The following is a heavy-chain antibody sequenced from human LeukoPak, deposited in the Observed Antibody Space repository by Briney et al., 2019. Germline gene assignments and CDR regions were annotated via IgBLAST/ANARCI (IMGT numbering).Heavy chain of an antibody. Sequence: SETLSLTCTVSGYSISSGYYWGWIHQPPGKGLEWIGEINRGGSTNYSPSLKSRVTISVDTSKNRFSLKLSSVTAADTAVYYCARDRYSGYDGFGAFDIWGQGTMVTVSS. CDR3: ARDRYSGYDGFGAFDI. J-gene: IGHJ3*02. CDR1: GYSISSGYY. CDR2: INRGGST. D-gene: IGHD5-12*01. V-gene: IGHV4-38-2*02.